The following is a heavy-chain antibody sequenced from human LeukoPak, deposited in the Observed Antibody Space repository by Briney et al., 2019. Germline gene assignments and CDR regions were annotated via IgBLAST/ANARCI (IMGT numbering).Heavy chain of an antibody. CDR3: AREHSMVTRWFDP. V-gene: IGHV4-39*07. D-gene: IGHD5-18*01. J-gene: IGHJ5*02. CDR1: GGSISSSSYY. Sequence: KPSETLSLTCTVSGGSISSSSYYWGWIRQPPGKGLEWIGSIYYSGSTYYNPSLKSRVTISVDTSKNQFSLKLSSVTAADTAVYYCAREHSMVTRWFDPWGQGTLVTVSS. CDR2: IYYSGST.